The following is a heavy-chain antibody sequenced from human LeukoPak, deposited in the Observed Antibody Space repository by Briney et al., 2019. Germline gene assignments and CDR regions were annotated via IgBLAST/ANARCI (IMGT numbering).Heavy chain of an antibody. CDR1: GGSISSYY. CDR2: IYYSGST. Sequence: PSETLSLTCTVSGGSISSYYWSWIRQPPGKGLEWIGYIYYSGSTNYNPSLKSRVTISVDTSKNQFSLKLSSVTAADTAVYCCARARDGYNTDWGQGTLVTVSS. V-gene: IGHV4-59*01. D-gene: IGHD5-24*01. CDR3: ARARDGYNTD. J-gene: IGHJ4*02.